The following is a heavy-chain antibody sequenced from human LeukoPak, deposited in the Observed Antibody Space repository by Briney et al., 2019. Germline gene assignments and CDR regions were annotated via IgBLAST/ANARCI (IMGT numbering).Heavy chain of an antibody. CDR1: GYTFTGYY. CDR2: INVNNGGT. Sequence: ASVKVSCKASGYTFTGYYIHWVRQAPGQGLEWMGWINVNNGGTNYAQKFQGRVTMTRDTSISTAYMELSRLRSDDTAVYYCARVSVWELSAYFDYWGQGTLVTVSS. V-gene: IGHV1-2*02. J-gene: IGHJ4*02. CDR3: ARVSVWELSAYFDY. D-gene: IGHD1-26*01.